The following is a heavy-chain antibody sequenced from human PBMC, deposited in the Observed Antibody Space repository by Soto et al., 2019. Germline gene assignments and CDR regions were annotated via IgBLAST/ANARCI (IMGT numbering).Heavy chain of an antibody. CDR3: AHRAVYRGSYWDGGYFDY. CDR1: GFSLSTSGVG. Sequence: QITLKESGPTRVKPTQTLTLTCTFSGFSLSTSGVGVGWIRQPPGKALEWLALIYWDDDKRYSPSLKSRLTITKDTAKYQVVLTTTHMDPVDTATYYCAHRAVYRGSYWDGGYFDYWGQGTLVIISS. V-gene: IGHV2-5*02. J-gene: IGHJ4*02. D-gene: IGHD1-26*01. CDR2: IYWDDDK.